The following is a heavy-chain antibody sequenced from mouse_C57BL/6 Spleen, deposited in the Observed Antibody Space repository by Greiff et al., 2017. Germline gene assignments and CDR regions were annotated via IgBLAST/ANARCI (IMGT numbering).Heavy chain of an antibody. Sequence: LQESGPELVKPGASVKISCKASGYAFSSSWMNWVKQRPGKGLEWIGRIYPGDGDTNYNGKFKGKATLTADKSSSTAYMQLSSLTSEDSAVYFCTPWVYYAMDYWGQGTSVTVSS. CDR3: TPWVYYAMDY. J-gene: IGHJ4*01. CDR1: GYAFSSSW. V-gene: IGHV1-82*01. CDR2: IYPGDGDT.